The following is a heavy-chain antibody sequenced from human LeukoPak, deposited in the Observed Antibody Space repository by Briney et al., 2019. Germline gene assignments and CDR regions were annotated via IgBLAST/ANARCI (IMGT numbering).Heavy chain of an antibody. J-gene: IGHJ4*02. D-gene: IGHD3-10*01. CDR2: ISSSGSTI. V-gene: IGHV3-48*03. CDR3: ARDTLGPYYYGSGSYP. Sequence: GGSLRLSCAASGFTFSSYEMNWVRQAPGKGLEWVSYISSSGSTIYYADSVKGRSTISRDNAKNSLYLQMNSLRAEDTAVYYCARDTLGPYYYGSGSYPWGQGTLVTVSS. CDR1: GFTFSSYE.